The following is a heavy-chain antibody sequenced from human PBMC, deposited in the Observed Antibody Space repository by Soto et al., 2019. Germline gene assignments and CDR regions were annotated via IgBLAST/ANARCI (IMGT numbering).Heavy chain of an antibody. J-gene: IGHJ6*02. CDR3: ARRDIVVVPAASYGMDV. CDR2: IDPSDSYT. D-gene: IGHD2-2*01. V-gene: IGHV5-10-1*01. CDR1: GYSFTSYW. Sequence: PGESLKISCKGSGYSFTSYWISWVRQMPGKGLEWMGRIDPSDSYTNYSPSFQGHVTISADKSVSTAYLQWSSLKASVTAMYYCARRDIVVVPAASYGMDVWGQGTTVTVSS.